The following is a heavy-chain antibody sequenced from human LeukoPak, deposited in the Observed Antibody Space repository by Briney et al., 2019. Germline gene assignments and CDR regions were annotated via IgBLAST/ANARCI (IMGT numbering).Heavy chain of an antibody. V-gene: IGHV1-46*01. D-gene: IGHD3-9*01. CDR1: GYTFTSYY. CDR3: ARGGYDILTGYYSDYFDY. J-gene: IGHJ4*02. CDR2: INPSGGST. Sequence: AASVKVSCTASGYTFTSYYMHWVRQAPGQGLEWMGIINPSGGSTSYAQKFQGRVTMTRDTSTSTVYMELSSLRSEDTAVYYCARGGYDILTGYYSDYFDYWGQGTLVTVSS.